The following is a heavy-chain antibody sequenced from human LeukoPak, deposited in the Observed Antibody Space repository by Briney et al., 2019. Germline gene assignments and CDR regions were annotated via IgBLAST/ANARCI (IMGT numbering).Heavy chain of an antibody. CDR2: IYSDGSRT. V-gene: IGHV3-74*01. Sequence: SGGSLRLSCAGSGFTLSSNWMHWVRQAPGKGLVWVSRIYSDGSRTNYADSVKGRFTISGDNAKNSLYLQMNSLRAEDMAVYYCAELGITMIGGVWGKGTTVTISS. D-gene: IGHD3-10*02. J-gene: IGHJ6*04. CDR1: GFTLSSNW. CDR3: AELGITMIGGV.